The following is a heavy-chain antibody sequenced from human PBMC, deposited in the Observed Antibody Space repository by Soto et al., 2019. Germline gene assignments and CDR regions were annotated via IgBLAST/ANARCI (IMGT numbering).Heavy chain of an antibody. Sequence: QLQLQESGSGLVKPSHTLSLTCAFSGGSISSGGYSWGWIRQRPGKGLEWIGYIYHSGSTYDNPALKSRVTILVDRSKNQFSLKLSSVTAAETAVDYGARGELVALSYWGQGTLVTVSS. J-gene: IGHJ4*02. CDR3: ARGELVALSY. CDR2: IYHSGST. V-gene: IGHV4-30-2*01. CDR1: GGSISSGGYS. D-gene: IGHD5-12*01.